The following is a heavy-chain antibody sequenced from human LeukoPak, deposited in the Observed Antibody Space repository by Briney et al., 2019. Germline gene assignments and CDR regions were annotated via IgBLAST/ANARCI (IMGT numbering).Heavy chain of an antibody. V-gene: IGHV3-23*01. CDR1: GFTFSSYA. D-gene: IGHD3-22*01. CDR3: AKDGGDYYDSSGYYSSFDY. Sequence: GGSLRLSCAASGFTFSSYAMSWVRQAPGKGLEWVSAISGSGGSTYYADSVKGRFTISRDNSKNTLYLQMNSLRAEDTAVYYCAKDGGDYYDSSGYYSSFDYWGQGTLVTVSS. CDR2: ISGSGGST. J-gene: IGHJ4*02.